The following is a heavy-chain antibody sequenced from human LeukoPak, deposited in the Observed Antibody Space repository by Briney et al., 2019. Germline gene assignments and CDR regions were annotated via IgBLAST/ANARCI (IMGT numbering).Heavy chain of an antibody. D-gene: IGHD2-8*01. CDR1: GFTFSSNT. V-gene: IGHV3-21*01. CDR3: ARGSRDCANGVCYAFDI. Sequence: GGSLRFSCAASGFTFSSNTMNWVRQAPGKGLEWVSSISSSSSYIYHADSVKGRFTISRDNAKKSLYLQMNSLRAEDTAVYYCARGSRDCANGVCYAFDIWGQGTVVTVSS. J-gene: IGHJ3*02. CDR2: ISSSSSYI.